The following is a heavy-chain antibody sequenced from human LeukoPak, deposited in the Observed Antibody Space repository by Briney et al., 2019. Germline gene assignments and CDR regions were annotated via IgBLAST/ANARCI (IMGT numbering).Heavy chain of an antibody. Sequence: GGSLRLSCAASRFTFSRYWMHWVRQAPGKGLVWVSRSSDGISTSYADSVKGRFTISRDNAKNTLYLQMNSLRAEDTVVYYCARDGNYYDSSGPADYWGQGTLVTVSS. J-gene: IGHJ4*02. CDR2: SSDGIST. D-gene: IGHD3-22*01. V-gene: IGHV3-74*01. CDR1: RFTFSRYW. CDR3: ARDGNYYDSSGPADY.